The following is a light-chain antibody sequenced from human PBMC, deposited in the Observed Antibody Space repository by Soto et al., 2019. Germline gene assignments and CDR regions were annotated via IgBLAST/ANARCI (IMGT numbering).Light chain of an antibody. Sequence: QSALTQPASVSGSPGQSITISCTGTSNDVGAYDFVSWYQQHPDKAPKLMIYEVSNRPSVFSHRFSGSKSVNTATLTISGLQAEDEADYYCSSYTTSSTRVFGTGTKVTV. CDR2: EVS. CDR1: SNDVGAYDF. CDR3: SSYTTSSTRV. V-gene: IGLV2-14*03. J-gene: IGLJ1*01.